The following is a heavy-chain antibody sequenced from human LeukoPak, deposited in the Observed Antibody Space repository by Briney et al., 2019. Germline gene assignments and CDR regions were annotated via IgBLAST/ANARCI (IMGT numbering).Heavy chain of an antibody. V-gene: IGHV4-38-2*02. Sequence: SETLSLTCAVSGYSISSGYYWGWIRQPPGKGLEWIGSIYHSGSTYYNPSLKSRVTISVDTSKNQFSLKLSSVTAADTAVYYCARDHRIVVVPAAMSNWFDPWGQGTLVTVSS. CDR1: GYSISSGYY. CDR3: ARDHRIVVVPAAMSNWFDP. J-gene: IGHJ5*02. D-gene: IGHD2-2*01. CDR2: IYHSGST.